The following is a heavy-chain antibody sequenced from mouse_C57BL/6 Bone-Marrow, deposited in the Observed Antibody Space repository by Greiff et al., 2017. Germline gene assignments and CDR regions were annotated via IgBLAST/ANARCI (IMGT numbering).Heavy chain of an antibody. Sequence: VQLQQPGAELVMPGASVKLSCKASGYTFTSYWMHWVKQRPGQGLEWIGEIDPSDSYTNYNQKFKGKSTLTVDKSSSTAYMQLSSLTSEDSAVYYCEREGLRRGFDYWGQGTTLTVSS. CDR2: IDPSDSYT. CDR1: GYTFTSYW. V-gene: IGHV1-69*01. J-gene: IGHJ2*01. D-gene: IGHD2-4*01. CDR3: EREGLRRGFDY.